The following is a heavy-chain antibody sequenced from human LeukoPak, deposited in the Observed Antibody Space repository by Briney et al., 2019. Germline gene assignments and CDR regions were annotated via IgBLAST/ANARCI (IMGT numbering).Heavy chain of an antibody. Sequence: PGGSLRLSCAASGFTFSSYAMIWVRQVPGKGLEWVSIISSSTSYIYYADSVKGRFTIYRNNAKNELYLQMNSLRVEDTALYYCARDGRCGGECYASWGQGPLVTVSS. J-gene: IGHJ4*02. D-gene: IGHD2-21*01. CDR2: ISSSTSYI. CDR1: GFTFSSYA. CDR3: ARDGRCGGECYAS. V-gene: IGHV3-21*01.